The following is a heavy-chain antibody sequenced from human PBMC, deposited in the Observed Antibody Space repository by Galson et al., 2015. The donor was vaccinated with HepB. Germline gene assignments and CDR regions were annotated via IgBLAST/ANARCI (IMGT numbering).Heavy chain of an antibody. CDR1: GFTNNNYW. CDR3: ARGWDTDVTSNFDY. Sequence: SLRLSCAVSGFTNNNYWMSWVRQAPGRGLEWVANIKQDGSEKYYVDSVEGRFTVSRDNAKKTLYLDMNALSVEDTAVYYCARGWDTDVTSNFDYWGQGALVTVSS. J-gene: IGHJ4*02. CDR2: IKQDGSEK. V-gene: IGHV3-7*03. D-gene: IGHD5-18*01.